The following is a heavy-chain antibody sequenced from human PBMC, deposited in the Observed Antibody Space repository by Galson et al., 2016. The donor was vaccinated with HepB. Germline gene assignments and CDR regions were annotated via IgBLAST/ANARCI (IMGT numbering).Heavy chain of an antibody. CDR2: IWRDGNNK. D-gene: IGHD1-26*01. CDR3: ARVLGDGSHFTFDR. J-gene: IGHJ4*02. Sequence: SLRLSCAGSRFTFSHHGMHWLRQAPGKRLEWVAVIWRDGNNKYYADSVKGRFTMSRDNYKNMAYLQMNNLRPDDTALYYCARVLGDGSHFTFDRWGQGTLVTVSS. V-gene: IGHV3-33*01. CDR1: RFTFSHHG.